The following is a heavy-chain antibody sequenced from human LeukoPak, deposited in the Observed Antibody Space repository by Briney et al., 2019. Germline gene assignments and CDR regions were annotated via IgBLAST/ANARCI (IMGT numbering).Heavy chain of an antibody. CDR1: GFTFSSYW. CDR2: IKQDGSEK. CDR3: AREMATIPHAFDI. J-gene: IGHJ3*02. Sequence: GGSLRLSCAASGFTFSSYWMSWVRQAPGKGLEWVANIKQDGSEKYYVDSVKGRFTISRDNAKNSLYLQMNSLRAEDTAVYYCAREMATIPHAFDIWGQGTMVTVSS. D-gene: IGHD5-24*01. V-gene: IGHV3-7*01.